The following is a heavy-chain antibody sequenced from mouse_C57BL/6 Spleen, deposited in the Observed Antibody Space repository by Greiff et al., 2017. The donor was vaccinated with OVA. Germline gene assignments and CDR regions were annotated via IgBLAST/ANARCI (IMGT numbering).Heavy chain of an antibody. J-gene: IGHJ2*01. CDR1: GYTFTDYE. Sequence: QIQLQQSGAELVRPGASVTLSCKASGYTFTDYEMHWVKQTPVHGLEWIGAIDPETGGTAYNQKFKGKAILTADKSSSTAYMELRSLTSEDSAVYYCTSRGTLRRGDYWGQGTTLTVSS. V-gene: IGHV1-15*01. CDR3: TSRGTLRRGDY. CDR2: IDPETGGT. D-gene: IGHD2-4*01.